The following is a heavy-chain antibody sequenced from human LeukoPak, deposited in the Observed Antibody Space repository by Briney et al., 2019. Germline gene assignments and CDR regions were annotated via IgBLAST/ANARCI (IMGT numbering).Heavy chain of an antibody. CDR2: INHSGST. CDR1: GVSFSGYY. D-gene: IGHD1-14*01. V-gene: IGHV4-34*01. Sequence: SETLSLTCAVYGVSFSGYYWSWIRQPPGKGLEWIGEINHSGSTNYNPSLKSRVTISVDTSKNQFSLKLSSVTAADTAVYYCARAPPEVDAFDIWGQGTMVTVSS. J-gene: IGHJ3*02. CDR3: ARAPPEVDAFDI.